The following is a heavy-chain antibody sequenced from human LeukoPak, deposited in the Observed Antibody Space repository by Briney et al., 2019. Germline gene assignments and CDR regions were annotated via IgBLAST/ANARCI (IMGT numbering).Heavy chain of an antibody. Sequence: PGGSLRLSCAASGFTFSSYAMSWVRQAPGKGLEWVSAISGSGGHTYYADSVKGRFTISRDNSKNTLYLQMNSLRAEDTAVYYCAKDEGIAAAGTGGGGIDYWGQGTVVTVSS. CDR3: AKDEGIAAAGTGGGGIDY. CDR2: ISGSGGHT. D-gene: IGHD6-13*01. V-gene: IGHV3-23*01. CDR1: GFTFSSYA. J-gene: IGHJ4*02.